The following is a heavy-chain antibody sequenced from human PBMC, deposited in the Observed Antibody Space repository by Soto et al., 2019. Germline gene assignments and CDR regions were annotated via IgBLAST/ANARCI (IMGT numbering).Heavy chain of an antibody. J-gene: IGHJ6*02. CDR2: IYYSGST. V-gene: IGHV4-39*01. CDR3: ARHPIDYGDYYYYYGMDV. Sequence: QLQLQESGPGLVKPSETLSLTCTVSGGSISSSSYYWGWIRQPPGKGLEWIGSIYYSGSTYYNPSLKSRVTISVDTSKNQFSLKLSSVTAADTAVYYCARHPIDYGDYYYYYGMDVWGQGTTVTVSS. CDR1: GGSISSSSYY. D-gene: IGHD4-17*01.